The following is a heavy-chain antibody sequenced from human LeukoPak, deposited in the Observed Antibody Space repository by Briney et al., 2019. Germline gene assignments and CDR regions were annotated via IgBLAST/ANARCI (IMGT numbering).Heavy chain of an antibody. CDR2: VYTSGST. D-gene: IGHD2-15*01. J-gene: IGHJ4*02. Sequence: PSETLYITCTDPGGSISSGGYYRRWNRQPAGKGLEWSGRVYTSGSTNYNPSLKSRVNISVDTSKNQFSLKLSSVTAAETAVFFQAEDGIRDGSNYLDYWGQGTLVTVSS. CDR1: GGSISSGGYY. V-gene: IGHV4-61*02. CDR3: AEDGIRDGSNYLDY.